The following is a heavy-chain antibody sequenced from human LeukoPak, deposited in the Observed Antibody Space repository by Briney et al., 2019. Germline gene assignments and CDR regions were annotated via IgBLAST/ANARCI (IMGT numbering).Heavy chain of an antibody. CDR3: ARGPYSYDSSGAFDI. D-gene: IGHD3-22*01. CDR2: FYYSGST. Sequence: PSETLSLTCAVSGGSISGGGYPWSWIRQPPGKGLEWIGYFYYSGSTYYNPSLKSRVTISVDTSKNQFSLKLSSVTAADTAVYFCARGPYSYDSSGAFDIWGQGTMVTVSS. CDR1: GGSISGGGYP. J-gene: IGHJ3*02. V-gene: IGHV4-30-4*07.